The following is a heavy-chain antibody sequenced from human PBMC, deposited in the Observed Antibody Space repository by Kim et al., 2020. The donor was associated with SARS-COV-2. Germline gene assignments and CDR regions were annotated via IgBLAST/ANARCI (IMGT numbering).Heavy chain of an antibody. D-gene: IGHD5-12*01. J-gene: IGHJ6*03. CDR1: GYSFTSYW. CDR2: IYPGDSDT. Sequence: GESLKISCKGSGYSFTSYWIGWVRQMPGKGLEWMGIIYPGDSDTRYSPSFQGQVTISADKSISTAYLQWSSLKASDTAMYYCARGSGYDLGYYYMDVWGKGTTVTVSS. V-gene: IGHV5-51*01. CDR3: ARGSGYDLGYYYMDV.